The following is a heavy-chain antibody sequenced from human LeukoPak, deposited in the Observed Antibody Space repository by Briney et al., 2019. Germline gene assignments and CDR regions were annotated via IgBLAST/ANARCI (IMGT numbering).Heavy chain of an antibody. CDR3: ARHGRSSMYSSGWYSRHYFDY. CDR1: GGSISSSNW. Sequence: PSETLSLTCAVSGGSISSSNWWSWFRQPPGKGLEWIGEIYDSGSTNYNPSLKSRVTISVDKSKNQFSLKLSSVTAADTAVYYCARHGRSSMYSSGWYSRHYFDYWGQGTLVTVSS. V-gene: IGHV4-4*02. J-gene: IGHJ4*02. D-gene: IGHD6-19*01. CDR2: IYDSGST.